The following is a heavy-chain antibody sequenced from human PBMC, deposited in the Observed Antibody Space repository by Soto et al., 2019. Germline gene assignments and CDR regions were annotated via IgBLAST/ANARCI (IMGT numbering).Heavy chain of an antibody. J-gene: IGHJ6*02. CDR2: IRSKAYGGTT. CDR1: GFTFGDYA. D-gene: IGHD1-1*01. Sequence: PGGSLRLSCTASGFTFGDYAVSWFRQAPGKGLEWVGFIRSKAYGGTTEYAASVKGRFTISRDDSKSIAYLQMNSLKTEDTAVYYCTVRDNGNYYYYYGMDVWGQGTTVTVSS. CDR3: TVRDNGNYYYYYGMDV. V-gene: IGHV3-49*03.